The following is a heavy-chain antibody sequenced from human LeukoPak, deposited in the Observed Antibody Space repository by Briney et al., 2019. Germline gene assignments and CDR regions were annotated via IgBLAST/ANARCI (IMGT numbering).Heavy chain of an antibody. V-gene: IGHV3-48*01. D-gene: IGHD6-13*01. Sequence: GGSLRLSCAASGFTFSDYSMNWVRQAPGKGLEWVSYISKNGNTIYYADSVKGRFTISRDNAKKSLYLQMNNLRAEDTAVYYCAKDELCSSSWYPDIDYWGQGTLVTVSS. CDR3: AKDELCSSSWYPDIDY. CDR2: ISKNGNTI. CDR1: GFTFSDYS. J-gene: IGHJ4*02.